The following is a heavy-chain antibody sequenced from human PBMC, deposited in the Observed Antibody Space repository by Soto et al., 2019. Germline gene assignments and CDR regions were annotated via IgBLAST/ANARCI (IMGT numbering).Heavy chain of an antibody. D-gene: IGHD2-8*01. J-gene: IGHJ6*02. CDR3: ARERGVYAGMDV. CDR1: GFTYTNSS. V-gene: IGHV3-48*02. CDR2: ISSSSSTI. Sequence: GGSLRLSCAASGFTYTNSSINWVRQAPGKGLEWVSYISSSSSTIYYADSVKGRFTISRDNAKNSLYLQMNSLRDEDTAVYYCARERGVYAGMDVWDQGTTVTVSS.